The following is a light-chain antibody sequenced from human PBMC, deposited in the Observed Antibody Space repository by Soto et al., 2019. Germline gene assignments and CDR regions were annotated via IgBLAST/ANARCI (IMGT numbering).Light chain of an antibody. V-gene: IGLV1-44*01. CDR3: AAWDDSLNGYV. J-gene: IGLJ1*01. Sequence: QSVLTQPPSASVTPGQRVTSSCSGSSSNIGRNTVNWYQQLPGTAPKLLIYDNNQRPSGVPDRFSGSKSGTSASLAISGLQSEDEADYYCAAWDDSLNGYVFATGTKVT. CDR1: SSNIGRNT. CDR2: DNN.